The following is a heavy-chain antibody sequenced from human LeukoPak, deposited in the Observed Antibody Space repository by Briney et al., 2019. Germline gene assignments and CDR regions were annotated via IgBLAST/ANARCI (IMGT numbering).Heavy chain of an antibody. CDR1: GFTVSSNY. D-gene: IGHD4-17*01. V-gene: IGHV3-66*01. J-gene: IGHJ3*02. CDR2: IYSGGST. Sequence: GGSLRLSCAASGFTVSSNYMSWVRQAPGKGLEWVSVIYSGGSTYYADSVKGRFTISRDNSKNTLYLQMNSLRAEDTAVYYCARDAPPCYGDERDAFDIWGQGTMVTVSS. CDR3: ARDAPPCYGDERDAFDI.